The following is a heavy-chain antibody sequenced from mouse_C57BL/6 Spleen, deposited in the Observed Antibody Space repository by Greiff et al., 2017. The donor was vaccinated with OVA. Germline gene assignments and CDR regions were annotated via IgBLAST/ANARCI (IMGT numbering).Heavy chain of an antibody. J-gene: IGHJ3*01. Sequence: VQLKQSGPELVKPGASVKMSCKASGYTFTDYYMHWVKQKPGKGLEWIGEIYPGSGNTYYNEKFKGKATLTADTSSSTAYMQLSSLTSEDSAVYFCARNLPWFAYWGQGTLVTVSA. V-gene: IGHV1-83*01. CDR3: RNLPWFAY. D-gene: IGHD5-1*01. CDR2: YPGSGNTY. CDR1: YTFTDYYM.